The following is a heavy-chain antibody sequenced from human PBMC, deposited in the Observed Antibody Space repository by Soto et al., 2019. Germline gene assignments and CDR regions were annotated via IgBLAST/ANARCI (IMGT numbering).Heavy chain of an antibody. J-gene: IGHJ5*02. V-gene: IGHV4-30-2*01. D-gene: IGHD1-1*01. CDR2: IYNSGST. CDR1: GGYIGGGYYC. CDR3: VRDGMKTLRDWFDP. Sequence: SETLSLTCAVSGGYIGGGYYCRSLIRQPTGKGLEWIGFIYNSGSTYYNPSLKSRVMMSVDTSKKQCSLKLRSVTAADTAVYYCVRDGMKTLRDWFDPWGQGISVTVSS.